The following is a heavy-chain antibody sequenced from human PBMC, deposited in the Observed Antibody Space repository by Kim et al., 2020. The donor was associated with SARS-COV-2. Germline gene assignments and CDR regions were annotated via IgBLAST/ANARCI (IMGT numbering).Heavy chain of an antibody. CDR3: ARGPDYGGNSDY. CDR1: GFTFSSYS. CDR2: ISSSSSYI. J-gene: IGHJ4*02. Sequence: GSLRLSCAASGFTFSSYSMNWVRQAPGKGLEWVSSISSSSSYIYYADSVKGRFTISRDNAKNSLYLQMNSLRAEDTAVYYCARGPDYGGNSDYWGQGTLVTVSS. D-gene: IGHD4-17*01. V-gene: IGHV3-21*01.